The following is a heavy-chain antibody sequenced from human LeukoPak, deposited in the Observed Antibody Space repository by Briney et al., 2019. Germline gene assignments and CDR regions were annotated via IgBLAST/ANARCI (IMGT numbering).Heavy chain of an antibody. Sequence: PTGGSLRLSCAAPGFTFSSYAMHWVRQAPGKGLEWVAVISYAGSNEYYADSVKGRFTISRDNSKNTLYLQMNSLRAEDTAVYYCAFAAAVSGAAGGGLNYWGQGTLVTVSS. CDR1: GFTFSSYA. D-gene: IGHD6-13*01. CDR2: ISYAGSNE. CDR3: AFAAAVSGAAGGGLNY. V-gene: IGHV3-30*14. J-gene: IGHJ4*02.